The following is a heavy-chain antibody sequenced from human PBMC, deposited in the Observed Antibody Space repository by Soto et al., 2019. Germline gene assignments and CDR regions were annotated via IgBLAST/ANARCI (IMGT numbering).Heavy chain of an antibody. V-gene: IGHV4-39*01. CDR3: ARQQYYDGRGLFDY. J-gene: IGHJ4*02. D-gene: IGHD3-16*01. Sequence: PSETLSLTCSVSGGSINNRTYYWGWIRQPPGKGLEWIGSTSYSGRTYDNPSLKSRVTISSDTSNNQFSLKLSSVTAADTAVYYCARQQYYDGRGLFDYWGQGTLVTVSS. CDR1: GGSINNRTYY. CDR2: TSYSGRT.